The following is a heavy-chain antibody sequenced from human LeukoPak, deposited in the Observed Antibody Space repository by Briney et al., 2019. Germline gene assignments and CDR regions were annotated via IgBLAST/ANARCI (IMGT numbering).Heavy chain of an antibody. V-gene: IGHV4-59*08. D-gene: IGHD1-26*01. Sequence: SETLSLTCTVSGGSITGYYWTWIRQPPGKGLESIGYIYYSGTTSYNPSLKSRVTISVDTSKNQFSLNLRSVTAADTAVYHCARSGSASWADWGQGTLVTVSS. CDR2: IYYSGTT. J-gene: IGHJ4*02. CDR1: GGSITGYY. CDR3: ARSGSASWAD.